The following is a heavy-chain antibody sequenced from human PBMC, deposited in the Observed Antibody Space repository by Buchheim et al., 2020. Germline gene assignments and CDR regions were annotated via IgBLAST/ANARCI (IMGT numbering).Heavy chain of an antibody. V-gene: IGHV3-21*02. D-gene: IGHD3-22*01. Sequence: EVQLVESGGGLVKPGGSLRLSCAASGFTFSTYRMTWVRQAPGKGLELVSSISSGSSYIDYADSVKGRFTISRDNANNSLYLQMNSLTADDTAVYYCARDYYDSSGPRGPDYWGQGTL. CDR3: ARDYYDSSGPRGPDY. J-gene: IGHJ4*02. CDR2: ISSGSSYI. CDR1: GFTFSTYR.